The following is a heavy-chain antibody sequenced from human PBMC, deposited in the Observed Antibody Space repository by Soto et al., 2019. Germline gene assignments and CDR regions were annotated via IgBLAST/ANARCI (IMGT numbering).Heavy chain of an antibody. V-gene: IGHV3-33*01. CDR2: IWYDGSNK. CDR1: GFTFSSYG. D-gene: IGHD3-16*01. Sequence: QVQLVESGGGVVQPGRSLRLSCAASGFTFSSYGMHWVRQAPGKGLEWVAVIWYDGSNKYYADSVKGRFTTSRDNSKNTLYLQMNSLRAEDTAVYYCAREVVGGSYGPAPVYGMDVWGQGTTVTVSS. J-gene: IGHJ6*02. CDR3: AREVVGGSYGPAPVYGMDV.